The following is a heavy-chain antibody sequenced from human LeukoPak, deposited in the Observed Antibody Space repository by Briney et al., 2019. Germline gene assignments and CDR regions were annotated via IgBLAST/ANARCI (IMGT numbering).Heavy chain of an antibody. V-gene: IGHV4-59*11. J-gene: IGHJ4*02. CDR3: ARDILESGDY. D-gene: IGHD1-1*01. Sequence: PSETLSLTCTVSGGSISSHYWSWIRQPPGKGLEWIGYIYYSGSTNYNPSLKSRVTISVDTSKSQFSLKPSSVTAADTAVYYCARDILESGDYWGQGTLVTVSS. CDR2: IYYSGST. CDR1: GGSISSHY.